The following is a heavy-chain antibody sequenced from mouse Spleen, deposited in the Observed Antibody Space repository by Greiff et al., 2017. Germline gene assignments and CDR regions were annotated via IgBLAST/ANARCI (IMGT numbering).Heavy chain of an antibody. CDR1: GFTFSSYG. Sequence: EVHLVESGGGLVQPGGSLKLSCAASGFTFSSYGMSWVRQTPDKRLELVATINSNGGSTYYPDSVKGRFTISRDNAKNTLYLQMSSLKSEDTAMYYCARVDGYYDYWGQGTTLTVSS. CDR2: INSNGGST. V-gene: IGHV5-6-3*01. CDR3: ARVDGYYDY. J-gene: IGHJ2*01. D-gene: IGHD2-3*01.